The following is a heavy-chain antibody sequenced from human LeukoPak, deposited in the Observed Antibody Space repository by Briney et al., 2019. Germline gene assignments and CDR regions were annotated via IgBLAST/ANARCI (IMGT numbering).Heavy chain of an antibody. D-gene: IGHD6-13*01. V-gene: IGHV4-39*01. CDR1: GGSISNSGYY. CDR3: ARRLSSTSPPYYYRGMNV. J-gene: IGHJ6*02. Sequence: SETLSLTCTVSGGSISNSGYYWGWIRQPPGKGLEWMGNIYYSGSTYYNPSLKSRVTISVDTSKNQFSLNLSSVTAADTAVYYCARRLSSTSPPYYYRGMNVWGQGTTVTVSS. CDR2: IYYSGST.